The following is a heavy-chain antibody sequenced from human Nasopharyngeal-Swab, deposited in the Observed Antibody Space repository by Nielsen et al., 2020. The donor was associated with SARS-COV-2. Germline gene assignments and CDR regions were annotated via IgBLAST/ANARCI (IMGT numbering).Heavy chain of an antibody. CDR3: GRLTKTTVTRRLYFDY. CDR1: GGSLSSSNYY. D-gene: IGHD4-11*01. CDR2: VSYSWPT. Sequence: SETLSLTCTVSGGSLSSSNYYWGWFRQPPGKGLEWIGTVSYSWPTYYNPSLKSRVTMSVDTSKNHFSLRLSSVTAADTAVYYCGRLTKTTVTRRLYFDYWGQGTLVTVSS. J-gene: IGHJ4*02. V-gene: IGHV4-39*02.